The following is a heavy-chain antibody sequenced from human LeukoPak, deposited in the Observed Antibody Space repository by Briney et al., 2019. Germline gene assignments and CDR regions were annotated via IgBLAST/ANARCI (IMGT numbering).Heavy chain of an antibody. CDR3: ARDRGWYDY. Sequence: GGSLRLSCEASGFTPSSYEMNWVRQAPGKGLEWISYISRSGSTIYYADSVKGRFTVSRDNAKNSLYLQMNSLRAEDTAVYYCARDRGWYDYWGQGTLVTVSS. CDR1: GFTPSSYE. J-gene: IGHJ4*02. CDR2: ISRSGSTI. V-gene: IGHV3-48*03. D-gene: IGHD6-19*01.